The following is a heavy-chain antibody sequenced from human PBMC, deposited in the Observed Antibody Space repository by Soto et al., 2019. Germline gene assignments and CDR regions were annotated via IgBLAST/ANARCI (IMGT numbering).Heavy chain of an antibody. Sequence: SETLSLTCTVSGGSISSRSYYWGWIRQPPGKGLEWIGSIYYNGNTYYNPSLKSRVTLSVDTSNNQFSLNLNSVTAADTGVYYCANCHYDYSGYFVSGFHHWGQGALVTVSS. J-gene: IGHJ1*01. CDR1: GGSISSRSYY. D-gene: IGHD3-22*01. CDR3: ANCHYDYSGYFVSGFHH. V-gene: IGHV4-39*01. CDR2: IYYNGNT.